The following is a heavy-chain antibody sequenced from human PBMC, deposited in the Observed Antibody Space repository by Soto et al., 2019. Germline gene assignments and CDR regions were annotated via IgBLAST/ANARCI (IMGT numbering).Heavy chain of an antibody. CDR3: ASSYGSGYRAFDY. D-gene: IGHD3-10*01. Sequence: QGQLVQSGAEVKRPGSSVKVSCKASGDTFTFYSINWVRQAPGLGLEWMGRINPILSMSNYAQRFQGRVTMTADKSTSTAYMELSSLRSEDTATYYCASSYGSGYRAFDYWGQGALVTVSS. J-gene: IGHJ4*02. CDR1: GDTFTFYS. V-gene: IGHV1-69*02. CDR2: INPILSMS.